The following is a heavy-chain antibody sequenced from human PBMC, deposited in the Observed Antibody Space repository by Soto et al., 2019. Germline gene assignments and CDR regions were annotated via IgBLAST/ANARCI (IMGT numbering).Heavy chain of an antibody. CDR1: GASVSSSHW. J-gene: IGHJ4*02. CDR3: ARVRPPSRTRPAAVLYFFYH. CDR2: IYHVGFT. Sequence: QVHLQESGPGLVKPSGTLSLTCGVSGASVSSSHWWTWVRQPPGKGLEWIGEIYHVGFTSYNPSPKGRVLNSKDQARNQFSPKMGPGTAADTAGYYRARVRPPSRTRPAAVLYFFYHLGQGSPGTVS. D-gene: IGHD2-15*01. V-gene: IGHV4-4*02.